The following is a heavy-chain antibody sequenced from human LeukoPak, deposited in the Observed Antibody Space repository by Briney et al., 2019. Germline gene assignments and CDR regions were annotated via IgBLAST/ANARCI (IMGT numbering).Heavy chain of an antibody. V-gene: IGHV3-30*02. J-gene: IGHJ3*02. Sequence: GGSRRLSCAASGFTFSSYGMHWVSQAPGKWLEWVAFIRYDGSNKYYADSVKGRFTISRDNSKNTLYLQMNSLRTKHPDAYECARTETKSAFDIWGQGTTVTVSS. CDR2: IRYDGSNK. CDR1: GFTFSSYG. CDR3: ARTETKSAFDI.